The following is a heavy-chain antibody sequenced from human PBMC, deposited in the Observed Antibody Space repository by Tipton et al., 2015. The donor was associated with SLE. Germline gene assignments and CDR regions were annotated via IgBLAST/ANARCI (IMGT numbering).Heavy chain of an antibody. CDR1: GYTFTNYG. J-gene: IGHJ4*02. CDR2: ISPYNGNT. V-gene: IGHV1-18*01. D-gene: IGHD3-10*01. CDR3: ARSYYGSRHYYTHADH. Sequence: QLVQSGAEVKKPGASVKVSCKASGYTFTNYGISWVRQAPGQGLEWMGWISPYNGNTDSAQNLQGRVTMTADTSTTTAYMELRSLRSDDTAVYYCARSYYGSRHYYTHADHWGQGTQVTVSS.